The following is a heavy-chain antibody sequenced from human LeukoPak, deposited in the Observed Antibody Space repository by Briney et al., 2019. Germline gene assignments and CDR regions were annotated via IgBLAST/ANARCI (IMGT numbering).Heavy chain of an antibody. CDR2: ISSNGENT. CDR1: GFPFSTYV. CDR3: VSGTGY. V-gene: IGHV3-64D*06. J-gene: IGHJ4*02. Sequence: GGSLRLSCAVSGFPFSTYVMHWAPQAPGKGLEYVSAISSNGENTYYADSVKGRFTISRDNSKNTLYLQMSSLRADDTAVYYCVSGTGYWGQGTLVTVSS.